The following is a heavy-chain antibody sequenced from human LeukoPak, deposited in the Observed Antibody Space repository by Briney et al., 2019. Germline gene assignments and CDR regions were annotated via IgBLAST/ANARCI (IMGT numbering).Heavy chain of an antibody. CDR2: IGSSGGTT. CDR3: SRGQSSGYYYLDY. V-gene: IGHV3-23*01. D-gene: IGHD3-22*01. J-gene: IGHJ4*02. Sequence: GGSLRLSCAASGFTFSNYAMSWVRQAPGKGLEWVSGIGSSGGTTYYSDSVKGRFTISRDNSKNTLYLEMNSLRAEDTAVYYCSRGQSSGYYYLDYWGQGTLVTVSS. CDR1: GFTFSNYA.